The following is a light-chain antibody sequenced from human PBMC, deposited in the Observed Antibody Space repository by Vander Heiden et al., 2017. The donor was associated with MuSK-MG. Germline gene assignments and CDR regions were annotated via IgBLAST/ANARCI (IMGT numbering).Light chain of an antibody. J-gene: IGKJ2*01. CDR2: VGS. CDR1: ESINGW. Sequence: IQMTQSPSTLSGSVGDKVTINWRASESINGWLAWYQQKAGEATKLLIYVGSRLQGGVPSRFSGSEYGTDFTLTISSLQPDDFATYCCQEYSSYMYTFGQGTKVEIK. CDR3: QEYSSYMYT. V-gene: IGKV1-5*03.